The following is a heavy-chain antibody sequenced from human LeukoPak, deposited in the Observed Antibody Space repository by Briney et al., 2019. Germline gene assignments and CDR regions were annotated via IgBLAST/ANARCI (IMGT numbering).Heavy chain of an antibody. V-gene: IGHV3-9*01. Sequence: GRSLRLSCAASGFTFDDYAMHWVRQAPGKGLEWVSGISWNSGSIGYADSVKGRFTISRDNAKNSLYLQMNSLRAEDTALYYCAKGYGDHYYYGMDVWGQGTTVTVSS. CDR1: GFTFDDYA. CDR2: ISWNSGSI. J-gene: IGHJ6*02. CDR3: AKGYGDHYYYGMDV. D-gene: IGHD4-17*01.